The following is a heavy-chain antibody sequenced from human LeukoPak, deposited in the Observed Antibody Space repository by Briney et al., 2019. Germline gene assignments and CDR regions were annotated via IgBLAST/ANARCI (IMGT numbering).Heavy chain of an antibody. V-gene: IGHV3-23*01. CDR1: GFTFSNYA. CDR2: ISGDGSST. D-gene: IGHD2-21*02. CDR3: AKCRGACQHNYFDY. J-gene: IGHJ4*02. Sequence: GGSLRLSCAVSGFTFSNYAMSWVRQAPGKGLEWVSSISGDGSSTPYADSVRGRFTISRDNSMNTLYLQMNDLRAEDTALYYCAKCRGACQHNYFDYWGQGTLVTVSS.